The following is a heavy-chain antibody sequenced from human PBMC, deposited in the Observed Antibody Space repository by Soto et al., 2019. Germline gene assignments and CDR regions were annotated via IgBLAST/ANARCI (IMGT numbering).Heavy chain of an antibody. J-gene: IGHJ4*02. Sequence: QVQLVESGGGVVQPGRSLRLSCAASGFTFSSYGMHWVRQAPGKWLEWVAVISYDGSNKCYADYVKGRFTICKDNSKNTLYLPMNSLRSEDTAVYYRAQEGDIVATMDPTLVYWAQGTLVTVSS. D-gene: IGHD5-12*01. CDR1: GFTFSSYG. CDR3: AQEGDIVATMDPTLVY. CDR2: ISYDGSNK. V-gene: IGHV3-30*18.